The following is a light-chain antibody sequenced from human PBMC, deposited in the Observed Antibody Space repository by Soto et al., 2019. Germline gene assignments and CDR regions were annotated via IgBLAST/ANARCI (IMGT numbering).Light chain of an antibody. CDR3: QQYGDLPWT. V-gene: IGKV3-20*01. J-gene: IGKJ1*01. CDR1: HGVSSSF. CDR2: GAS. Sequence: EIVLTQSPATLSLSPGERATLSCRASHGVSSSFLAWYQQKPGQAPRLLISGASGRATGVPDRFSGSGSGTEFTLTIDRLESEDFAVYFCQQYGDLPWTFGQGTKVDIK.